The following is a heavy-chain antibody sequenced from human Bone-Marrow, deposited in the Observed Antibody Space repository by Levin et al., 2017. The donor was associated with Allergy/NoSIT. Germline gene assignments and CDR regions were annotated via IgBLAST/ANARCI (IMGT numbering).Heavy chain of an antibody. Sequence: SETLSLTCTVSGDSITKYYWSWIRQSAGKGLQWIGRASATETTYYNPSLQSRLTMSVDTSKNQFSLEVTSVTAADTAVYYCARDPLLRDGYQTWDYYFDVWGKGTLVAVCS. CDR2: ASATETT. CDR3: ARDPLLRDGYQTWDYYFDV. CDR1: GDSITKYY. J-gene: IGHJ4*02. V-gene: IGHV4-4*07. D-gene: IGHD5-24*01.